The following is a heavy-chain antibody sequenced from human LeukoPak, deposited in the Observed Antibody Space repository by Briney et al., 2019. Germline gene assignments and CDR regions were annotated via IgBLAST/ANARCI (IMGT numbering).Heavy chain of an antibody. D-gene: IGHD6-19*01. CDR2: ISASGTLT. CDR3: ARDGTPSYTSGWVYMDA. V-gene: IGHV3-48*03. J-gene: IGHJ6*04. Sequence: AGSLRLSCAASGFTFSTYAMNWVRQAPGKGLEWISYISASGTLTHYADSVEGRFTIARYNAKNYLCLQMNRLRCAATAVYYCARDGTPSYTSGWVYMDAWGKGTTVTISS. CDR1: GFTFSTYA.